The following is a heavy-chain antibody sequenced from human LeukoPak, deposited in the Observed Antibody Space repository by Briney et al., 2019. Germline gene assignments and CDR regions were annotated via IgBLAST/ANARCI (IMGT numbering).Heavy chain of an antibody. Sequence: SETLSLTCAVYGESFSGYYWSWVRQPPGKGLEWIGEIHYRGTTNYNPSLKSRVTVSADTSRNQFSLNLTSATAADTAVYYCATLIVGTTYFDHWGQGSLVTVSS. D-gene: IGHD1-26*01. CDR2: IHYRGTT. J-gene: IGHJ4*02. CDR3: ATLIVGTTYFDH. CDR1: GESFSGYY. V-gene: IGHV4-34*01.